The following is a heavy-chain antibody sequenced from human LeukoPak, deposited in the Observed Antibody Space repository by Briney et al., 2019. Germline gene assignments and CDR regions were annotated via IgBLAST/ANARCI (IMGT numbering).Heavy chain of an antibody. D-gene: IGHD5-18*01. CDR1: GGSISTYY. V-gene: IGHV4-59*12. CDR3: ARAGIQLWFYYFDY. CDR2: IYHSGST. Sequence: PSETLSLTCTVSGGSISTYYWNWIRQPPGKGLEWIGYIYHSGSTNYNPSLKSRVTISVDTSKNQFSLKLSSVTAADTAVYYCARAGIQLWFYYFDYWGQGTLVTVSS. J-gene: IGHJ4*02.